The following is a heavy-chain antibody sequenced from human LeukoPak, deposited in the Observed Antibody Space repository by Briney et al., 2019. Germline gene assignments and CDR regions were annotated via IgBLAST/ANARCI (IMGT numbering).Heavy chain of an antibody. J-gene: IGHJ2*01. CDR1: GRSFSGYY. D-gene: IGHD3-22*01. CDR2: INHSGST. CDR3: ARGPRYYDSSGFQDWYFDL. V-gene: IGHV4-34*01. Sequence: SETLSLTCAVYGRSFSGYYWSWIRQPPGKGLEWIGEINHSGSTNYNPSLKSRVTISVDTSKNQFSLKLSSVTAADTAVYYCARGPRYYDSSGFQDWYFDLWGRGTLVTVSS.